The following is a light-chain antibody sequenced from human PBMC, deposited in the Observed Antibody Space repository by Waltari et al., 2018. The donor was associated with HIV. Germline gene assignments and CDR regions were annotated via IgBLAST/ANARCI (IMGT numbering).Light chain of an antibody. CDR2: QDW. V-gene: IGLV3-1*01. CDR3: QAWDSNTVI. Sequence: VSPGQTASITCSGHKLGDKYACWFQQKPGQSPVLVIYQDWKRPSGIPERFFGSNSGNTATLTISGTQAMDEADYYCQAWDSNTVIFGGGTKLTVL. CDR1: KLGDKY. J-gene: IGLJ2*01.